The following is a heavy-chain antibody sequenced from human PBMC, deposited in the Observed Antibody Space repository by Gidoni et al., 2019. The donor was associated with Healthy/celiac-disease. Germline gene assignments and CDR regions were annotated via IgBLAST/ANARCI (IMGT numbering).Heavy chain of an antibody. CDR2: INPSGGST. J-gene: IGHJ3*02. CDR1: GYTFTSYY. D-gene: IGHD4-17*01. Sequence: QVQLVQSGAEEKKPGASVTVSCKASGYTFTSYYMHWVRQAPGQGLEWMGIINPSGGSTSYAQKFQGRVTMTRDTSTSTVYMELSSLRSEDTAVYYCARASTTVTPFFDIWGQGTMVTVSS. V-gene: IGHV1-46*01. CDR3: ARASTTVTPFFDI.